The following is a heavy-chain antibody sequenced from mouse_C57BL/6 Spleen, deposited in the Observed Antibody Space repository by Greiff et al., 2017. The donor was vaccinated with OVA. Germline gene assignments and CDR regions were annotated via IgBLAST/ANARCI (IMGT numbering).Heavy chain of an antibody. J-gene: IGHJ4*01. D-gene: IGHD4-1*01. CDR1: GYAFTNYL. CDR2: INPGSGGT. Sequence: QVQLQQSGPELVRPGTSVKVSCKASGYAFTNYLIEWVKQRPGQGLEWIGVINPGSGGTNYNEKFKGKATLTADKSSSTAYMQLSSLTSEDSAVYFCARLGEDAMDYWGQGTSVTVSS. V-gene: IGHV1-54*01. CDR3: ARLGEDAMDY.